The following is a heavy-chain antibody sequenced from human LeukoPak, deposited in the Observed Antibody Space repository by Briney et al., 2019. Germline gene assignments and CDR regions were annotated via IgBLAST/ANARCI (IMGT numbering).Heavy chain of an antibody. CDR1: GFTFDNYA. CDR3: AKVRGTYSSGYFFDY. V-gene: IGHV3-9*01. J-gene: IGHJ4*02. Sequence: TGRSLRLSCAASGFTFDNYAMHWVRQAPGKGLEWLSIISWNSGYIGYADSVKGRFTISRDNAKKSLDLQMNSHRAEDTAFYYCAKVRGTYSSGYFFDYWGQGTLVTVSS. D-gene: IGHD6-19*01. CDR2: ISWNSGYI.